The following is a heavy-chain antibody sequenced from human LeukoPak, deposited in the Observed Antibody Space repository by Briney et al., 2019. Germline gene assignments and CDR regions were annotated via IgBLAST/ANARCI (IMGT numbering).Heavy chain of an antibody. J-gene: IGHJ3*02. CDR1: GGSFRSSY. CDR3: ARGPYSYDSSGAFDI. D-gene: IGHD3-22*01. Sequence: SETLSLTCTVSGGSFRSSYWSWIRQPPGKGLEWIGHIHYSGSTNYNPSLKSRVTIPVDTSKNQFSLKPSSVTAADTAVYFCARGPYSYDSSGAFDIWGQGTMVTVSS. CDR2: IHYSGST. V-gene: IGHV4-59*08.